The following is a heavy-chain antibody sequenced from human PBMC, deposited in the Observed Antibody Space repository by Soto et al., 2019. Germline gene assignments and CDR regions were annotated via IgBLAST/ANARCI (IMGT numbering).Heavy chain of an antibody. CDR3: ARVRRIGAYGMDV. D-gene: IGHD3-10*01. CDR2: IYHSGST. CDR1: GGSISSGGYS. J-gene: IGHJ6*02. Sequence: QLQLQESGSGLVKPSQTLSLTCAVSGGSISSGGYSWSWIRQPPGKGLEWIGYIYHSGSTYYNPSLKSRASISLATSKPQLSLTLSSVTAPDTAVYYCARVRRIGAYGMDVWGQGTTVTVSS. V-gene: IGHV4-30-2*01.